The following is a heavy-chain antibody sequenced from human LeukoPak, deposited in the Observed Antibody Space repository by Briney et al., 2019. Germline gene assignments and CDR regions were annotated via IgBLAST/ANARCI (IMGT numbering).Heavy chain of an antibody. J-gene: IGHJ4*02. CDR3: TRSDSTTDY. Sequence: PGGSLRLSCSASGFTFSSYGMSWVRQAPGKGLEWVSGLSGSGGTTYYVDSVKGRFTISRDNAKNSLYLQMNSLKTEDTAVYYCTRSDSTTDYWGQGTLVTVSS. CDR2: LSGSGGTT. CDR1: GFTFSSYG. V-gene: IGHV3-23*01. D-gene: IGHD5/OR15-5a*01.